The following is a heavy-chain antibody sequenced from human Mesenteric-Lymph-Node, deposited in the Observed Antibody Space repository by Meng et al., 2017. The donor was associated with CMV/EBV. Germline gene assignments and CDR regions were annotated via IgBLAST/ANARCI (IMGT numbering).Heavy chain of an antibody. V-gene: IGHV1-8*03. CDR3: TRDSNYVWFDP. Sequence: ASVKVSCKASGYSFTTYDINWVRQAPGQGLEWMGWMNPNSGNTGYAQKFQGRVTLTRDTSINTAYMELSSLRSDDTAVYYCTRDSNYVWFDPWGQGTLVTVSS. D-gene: IGHD4-11*01. CDR1: GYSFTTYD. J-gene: IGHJ5*02. CDR2: MNPNSGNT.